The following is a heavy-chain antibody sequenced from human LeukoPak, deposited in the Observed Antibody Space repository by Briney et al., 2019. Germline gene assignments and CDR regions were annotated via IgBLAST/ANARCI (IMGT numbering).Heavy chain of an antibody. V-gene: IGHV4-4*07. CDR3: ARDNYDYPDY. CDR2: INPSGTT. J-gene: IGHJ4*02. Sequence: PADTLSLTCSVSDRSITRYYSGWTRHPAGKGLEWIGRINPSGTTYYTPSLKSRVTMSVDTSQSQFSLRLSSVTAAGTAVYYCARDNYDYPDYWGQGTLVTVSS. CDR1: DRSITRYY. D-gene: IGHD4-11*01.